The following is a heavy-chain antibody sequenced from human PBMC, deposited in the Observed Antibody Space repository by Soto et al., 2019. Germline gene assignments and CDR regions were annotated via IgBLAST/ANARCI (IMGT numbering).Heavy chain of an antibody. D-gene: IGHD3-10*01. Sequence: PSEALSLTCAFFCGVFSCFYWSWIRQPPGKGLEWIGEINHSGSTNYNPSLKSRVTISVDTSKNQFSLKLSSVTAADTAVYYCAARRGFGELRYYYYGMDVWGQGTTVTVSS. CDR2: INHSGST. J-gene: IGHJ6*02. V-gene: IGHV4-34*01. CDR1: CGVFSCFY. CDR3: AARRGFGELRYYYYGMDV.